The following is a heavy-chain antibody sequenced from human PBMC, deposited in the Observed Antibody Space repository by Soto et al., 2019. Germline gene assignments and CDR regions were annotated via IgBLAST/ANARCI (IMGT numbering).Heavy chain of an antibody. J-gene: IGHJ4*02. CDR3: VNQIDTYSAYDY. V-gene: IGHV1-24*01. CDR2: FDPEDGET. Sequence: ASVKVSCKVSGYTLTELSMHWVRQAPGKGLEWMGGFDPEDGETIYAQKFQGRVTMTEDTSTDTAYMLYLQMSSLRAEDTAVYYCVNQIDTYSAYDYWGQGTLVTVSS. CDR1: GYTLTELS. D-gene: IGHD5-12*01.